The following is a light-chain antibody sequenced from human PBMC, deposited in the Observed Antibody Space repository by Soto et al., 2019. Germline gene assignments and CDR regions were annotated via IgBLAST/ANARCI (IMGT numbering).Light chain of an antibody. CDR2: DTS. V-gene: IGKV3-11*01. Sequence: EIVLTQSPATLSLSPGERATLSCRASQSINIYLAWYHQKPGQPPRLLIYDTSNRAAGIPARFSGSGSGTDFTLTISSLEPEDFALYYCQQRSKWPPFTFGPGTRVDI. J-gene: IGKJ3*01. CDR3: QQRSKWPPFT. CDR1: QSINIY.